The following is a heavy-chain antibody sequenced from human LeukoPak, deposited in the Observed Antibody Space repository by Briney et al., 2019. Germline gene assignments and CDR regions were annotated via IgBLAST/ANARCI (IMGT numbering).Heavy chain of an antibody. CDR2: ISGSGGST. V-gene: IGHV3-23*01. CDR1: GFTFSSYA. D-gene: IGHD3-22*01. Sequence: PGGSLRLSCAASGFTFSSYAMSWARQAPGKGLEWVSAISGSGGSTYYADSVEGRFTISRDNSKNTLYLQMNSLRAEDTAVYYCAKDPTSGYYYDSSGPGSIWGQGTMVTVSS. CDR3: AKDPTSGYYYDSSGPGSI. J-gene: IGHJ3*02.